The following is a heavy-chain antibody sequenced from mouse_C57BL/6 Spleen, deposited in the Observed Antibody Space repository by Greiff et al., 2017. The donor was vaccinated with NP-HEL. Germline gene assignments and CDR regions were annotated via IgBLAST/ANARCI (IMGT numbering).Heavy chain of an antibody. CDR3: ASPRSFAY. CDR2: ISDGGSYT. J-gene: IGHJ3*01. Sequence: DVMLVESGGGLVKPGGSLKLSCAASGFTFSSYAMSWVRQTPEKRLEWVATISDGGSYTYYPDNVKGRFTISRDNAKNNLYLQMSHLKSEDTAMYYCASPRSFAYWGQGTLVTVSA. V-gene: IGHV5-4*03. CDR1: GFTFSSYA.